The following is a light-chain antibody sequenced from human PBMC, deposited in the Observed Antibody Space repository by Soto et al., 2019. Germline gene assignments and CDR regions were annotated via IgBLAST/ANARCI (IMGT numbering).Light chain of an antibody. CDR2: AAS. V-gene: IGKV1-39*01. Sequence: DIQMTQSPSSLSASVGDRVTITCRASQSISSYLNWYQHKPGKAPKLLIYAASSLQSGVPSRFSGSGSGTDFTLTISCLQLEDFATYYCQLSSSTPRAVVPGTKV. J-gene: IGKJ1*01. CDR3: QLSSSTPRA. CDR1: QSISSY.